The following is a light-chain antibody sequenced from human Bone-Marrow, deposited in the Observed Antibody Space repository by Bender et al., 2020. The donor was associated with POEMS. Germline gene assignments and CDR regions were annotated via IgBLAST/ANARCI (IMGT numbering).Light chain of an antibody. CDR3: QSYDNRLSAWF. CDR1: SSNIGAGFN. J-gene: IGLJ2*01. CDR2: TNH. Sequence: QSVLTQPPSVSGAPGQRVTISCTGSSSNIGAGFNVHWYQQLPGAAPKLLIYTNHNRPSGVPDRFSGSKSGTSASLAITGLQTDDEADYYCQSYDNRLSAWFFGGGTKLTVL. V-gene: IGLV1-40*01.